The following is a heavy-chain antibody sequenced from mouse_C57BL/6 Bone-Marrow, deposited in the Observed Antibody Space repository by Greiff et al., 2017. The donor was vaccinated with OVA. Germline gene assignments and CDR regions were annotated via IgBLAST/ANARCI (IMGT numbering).Heavy chain of an antibody. V-gene: IGHV1-81*01. CDR1: GYTFTSYG. J-gene: IGHJ2*01. D-gene: IGHD2-4*01. CDR3: ARWGYDYYFDY. CDR2: IYPRSGNT. Sequence: VHLVESGAELARPGASVKLSCKASGYTFTSYGISWVKQRTGQGLEWIGEIYPRSGNTYYNEKFKGKATLTADKSSSTAYMELRSLTSEDSAVYFCARWGYDYYFDYWGQGTTLTVSS.